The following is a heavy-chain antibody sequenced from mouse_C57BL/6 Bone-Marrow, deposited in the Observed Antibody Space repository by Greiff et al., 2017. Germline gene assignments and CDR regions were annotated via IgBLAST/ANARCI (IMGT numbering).Heavy chain of an antibody. CDR3: ARGDTIMKDYFDY. CDR1: GYTFTSYW. D-gene: IGHD1-1*02. Sequence: QVQLQQPGAELVMPGASVKLSCKASGYTFTSYWMHWVKQRPGQGLEWIGEIDPSDSYTNYNQKFKGKSTLTVDKSSSTAYMQLSSLTSVDSAVYYCARGDTIMKDYFDYWGQGTTLTVSS. CDR2: IDPSDSYT. V-gene: IGHV1-69*01. J-gene: IGHJ2*01.